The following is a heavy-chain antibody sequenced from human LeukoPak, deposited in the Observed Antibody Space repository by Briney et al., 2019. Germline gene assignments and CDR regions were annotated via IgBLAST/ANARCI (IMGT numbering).Heavy chain of an antibody. CDR1: GASISSYY. CDR2: IYYSGST. Sequence: SETLSLTCTVSGASISSYYWSWIRQPPGKGLEWIGYIYYSGSTNYNPSLKSRVTISVDTSKNQFSLKLSSVTAADTAVYYCARGSVSGPSYYGSDFDYWGQGTLVTVSS. V-gene: IGHV4-59*01. D-gene: IGHD3-10*01. J-gene: IGHJ4*02. CDR3: ARGSVSGPSYYGSDFDY.